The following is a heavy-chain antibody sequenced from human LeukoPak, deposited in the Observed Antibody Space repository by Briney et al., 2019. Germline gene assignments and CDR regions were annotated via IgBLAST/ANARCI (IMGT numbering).Heavy chain of an antibody. V-gene: IGHV3-30-3*01. Sequence: PGRSLRLSCAASGFTFSSYAMHWVRQAPGKGLEWVAVILYDGSNKYYADSVKGRFTISRDNSKNTLYLQMNSLRAEDTAVYYCARDREYCSSTSCYYYYGMDVWGQGTTVTVSS. D-gene: IGHD2-2*01. CDR2: ILYDGSNK. J-gene: IGHJ6*02. CDR1: GFTFSSYA. CDR3: ARDREYCSSTSCYYYYGMDV.